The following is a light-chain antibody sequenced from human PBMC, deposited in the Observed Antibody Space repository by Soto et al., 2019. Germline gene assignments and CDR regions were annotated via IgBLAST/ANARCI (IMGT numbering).Light chain of an antibody. J-gene: IGLJ2*01. CDR2: ENN. V-gene: IGLV1-51*02. Sequence: QSVLTQPPSVSAAPGQKVTISCSGSSSNIGNNYVSRYQQLPGTAPKLLIYENNKRPSGILDRFSGSKSGTSATLGITGLQTGDEADYYCGTWDSSLSAVVFGGGTKLTVL. CDR1: SSNIGNNY. CDR3: GTWDSSLSAVV.